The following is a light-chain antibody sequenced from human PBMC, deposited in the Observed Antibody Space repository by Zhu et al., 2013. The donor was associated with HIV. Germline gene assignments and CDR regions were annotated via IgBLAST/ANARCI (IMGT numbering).Light chain of an antibody. J-gene: IGKJ2*01. CDR3: QQYMSYS. CDR2: ATS. V-gene: IGKV1-27*01. Sequence: DIQMTQSPSSLSASIGDRVTITCRASQGIGNYLAWYQQRPGKPPKLLISATSTLQSGVPSRFSGSGSGTGFTLTINDLQPEDLGTYYCQQYMSYSFGQGTKVEF. CDR1: QGIGNY.